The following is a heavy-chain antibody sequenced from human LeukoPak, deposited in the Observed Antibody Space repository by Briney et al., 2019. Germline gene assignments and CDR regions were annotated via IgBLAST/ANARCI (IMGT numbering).Heavy chain of an antibody. V-gene: IGHV4-59*01. CDR2: IYHTGST. CDR1: GGSISSYY. CDR3: ARHANSDAFDI. J-gene: IGHJ3*02. D-gene: IGHD4/OR15-4a*01. Sequence: SETLSLTCTVSGGSISSYYWSWLRQPPGKGLEWIGYIYHTGSTNSNPSLKSRVTISVGTSKNQFSLKLSSVTAADTAVYYCARHANSDAFDIWGQGTMVTVSS.